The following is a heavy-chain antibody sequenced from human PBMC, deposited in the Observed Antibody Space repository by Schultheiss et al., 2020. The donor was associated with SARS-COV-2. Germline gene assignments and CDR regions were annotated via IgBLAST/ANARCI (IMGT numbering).Heavy chain of an antibody. CDR3: ARVVILKGARYLKDYYGSGSYSGMDV. CDR1: GGSISSSSYY. J-gene: IGHJ6*02. CDR2: INHSGST. V-gene: IGHV4-39*07. D-gene: IGHD3-10*01. Sequence: SETLSLTCTVSGGSISSSSYYWSWIRQPPGKGLEWIGEINHSGSTNYNPSLKSRVTISVDTSKNQFSLKLSSVTAADTAVYYCARVVILKGARYLKDYYGSGSYSGMDVWGQGTTVTVSS.